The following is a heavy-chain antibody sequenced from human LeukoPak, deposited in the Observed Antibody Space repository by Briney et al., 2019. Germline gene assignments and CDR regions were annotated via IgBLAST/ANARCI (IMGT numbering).Heavy chain of an antibody. CDR2: IIPIFGTA. CDR3: ARGGEMATTNRFDYYYGMDV. Sequence: ASVKVSCKAYGGTFSSYAISWVRQAPGQGLEWMGGIIPIFGTANYAQKFQGRVTITADESTSTAYMELSSLRSEDTAVYYCARGGEMATTNRFDYYYGMDVWGQGTTVTVSS. J-gene: IGHJ6*02. D-gene: IGHD5-24*01. V-gene: IGHV1-69*13. CDR1: GGTFSSYA.